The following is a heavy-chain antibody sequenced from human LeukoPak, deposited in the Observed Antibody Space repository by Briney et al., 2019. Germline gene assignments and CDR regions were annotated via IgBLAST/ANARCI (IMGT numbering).Heavy chain of an antibody. CDR2: ITASGGNT. D-gene: IGHD1-7*01. V-gene: IGHV3-23*01. J-gene: IGHJ4*02. CDR3: AVSLTGTTRQFDY. Sequence: QPGGPLRLSSAASGFPFSSYAISWLRQPPGQGLEWISVITASGGNTYYADFVKGQSTISRDNSHNTLYLQMNSLRVEDTAVYYCAVSLTGTTRQFDYWGQGALVTVSS. CDR1: GFPFSSYA.